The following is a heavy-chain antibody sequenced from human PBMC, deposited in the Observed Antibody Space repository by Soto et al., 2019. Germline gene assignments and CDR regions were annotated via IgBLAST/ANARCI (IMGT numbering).Heavy chain of an antibody. D-gene: IGHD6-19*01. Sequence: GDALKISCKGSGYRFTSYWIGWVRQMPGTGLEWMVILYPVDSDTRYSPSFQGQVTISADKSISTAYMKCSSLKASDTAMYYCARGGSGWQLDLDYWCQGTLGT. CDR1: GYRFTSYW. CDR3: ARGGSGWQLDLDY. CDR2: LYPVDSDT. J-gene: IGHJ4*02. V-gene: IGHV5-51*01.